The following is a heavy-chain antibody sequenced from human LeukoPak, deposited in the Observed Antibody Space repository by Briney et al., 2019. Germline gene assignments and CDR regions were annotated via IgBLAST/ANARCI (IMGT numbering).Heavy chain of an antibody. V-gene: IGHV3-64*01. J-gene: IGHJ6*02. Sequence: PGGSLRLSCGASGFTFESYSMYWGRQAPGKGLEYVSGISSSGDSTDYGNPVKGRFTISRDNSKRMLYLQMGSLRVEDMAMYYCAREDRIYGMDVWGQGTTVTVSS. CDR2: ISSSGDST. D-gene: IGHD2-15*01. CDR1: GFTFESYS. CDR3: AREDRIYGMDV.